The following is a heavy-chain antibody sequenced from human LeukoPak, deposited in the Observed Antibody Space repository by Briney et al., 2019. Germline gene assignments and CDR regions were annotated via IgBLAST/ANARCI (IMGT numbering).Heavy chain of an antibody. CDR1: GVYFRGYN. CDR2: TDREGSDRGR. V-gene: IGHV3-7*01. D-gene: IGHD3-3*01. CDR3: VTEFWYRFDY. J-gene: IGHJ4*02. Sequence: GSLRLSCAASGVYFRGYNMAWVRQAPGKGLEWLATTDREGSDRGREYTASVRGRFTISRDNAKNSVHLYMSSLGADDTAVYFCVTEFWYRFDYWGQGILVTVSS.